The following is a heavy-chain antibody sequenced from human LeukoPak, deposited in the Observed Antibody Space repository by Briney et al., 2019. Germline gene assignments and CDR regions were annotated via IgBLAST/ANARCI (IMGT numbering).Heavy chain of an antibody. V-gene: IGHV4-59*01. J-gene: IGHJ4*02. Sequence: TPETLSLTCTVSGGSISSYYWSWIGQPPGKGLEGIGYVYYSGTNNYNPSLKRRVTISVHTSNNQFSLNLTSVTAADPAVYYCAREGCGYYFYFWGQGALVTVSS. CDR1: GGSISSYY. CDR2: VYYSGTN. CDR3: AREGCGYYFYF. D-gene: IGHD2-15*01.